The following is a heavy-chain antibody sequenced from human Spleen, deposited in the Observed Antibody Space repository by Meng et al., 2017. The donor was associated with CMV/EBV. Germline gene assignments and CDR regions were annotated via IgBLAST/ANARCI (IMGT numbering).Heavy chain of an antibody. D-gene: IGHD3-9*01. Sequence: ASVKVSCKASTYTFTTYYMHWVRQAPGQGREWMGMINPSGGSTNYAQKFQDRVTMTRETSTSTVYMELSRLRSEDTAVYYCARTPPWPYDILTDYYYAIDVWGQGTTVTVSS. V-gene: IGHV1-46*01. CDR1: TYTFTTYY. CDR3: ARTPPWPYDILTDYYYAIDV. CDR2: INPSGGST. J-gene: IGHJ6*02.